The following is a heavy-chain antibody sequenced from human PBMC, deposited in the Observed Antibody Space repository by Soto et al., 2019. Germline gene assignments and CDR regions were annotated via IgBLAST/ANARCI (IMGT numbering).Heavy chain of an antibody. CDR2: IKGKTDGGTT. D-gene: IGHD6-19*01. J-gene: IGHJ4*02. CDR3: TTGGYSSN. CDR1: GFTSSNTW. V-gene: IGHV3-15*01. Sequence: EVQLVESGGGLVKPGGSLRLSCAASGFTSSNTWMNWVRQAPGKGLEWVGRIKGKTDGGTTDYAAPVKGRFTISRDDSKNTLYLQMNSLKTEDTAVYHCTTGGYSSNWGQGTLVTVSS.